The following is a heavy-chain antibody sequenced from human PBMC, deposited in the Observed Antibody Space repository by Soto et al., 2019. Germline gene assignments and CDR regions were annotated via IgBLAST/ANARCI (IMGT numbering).Heavy chain of an antibody. CDR2: ISAYNGNT. Sequence: QVQLVQSGAEVKKPGASVKVSCKASGYTFTSYGISWVRQAPGQGLEWMGWISAYNGNTNYAQKLQGRVTMTTDTSTSTAYMELRSLRSDDTAVYYWARANHGPTVTAGGYYGMDVWGQGTTVTVSS. D-gene: IGHD4-17*01. J-gene: IGHJ6*02. V-gene: IGHV1-18*04. CDR1: GYTFTSYG. CDR3: ARANHGPTVTAGGYYGMDV.